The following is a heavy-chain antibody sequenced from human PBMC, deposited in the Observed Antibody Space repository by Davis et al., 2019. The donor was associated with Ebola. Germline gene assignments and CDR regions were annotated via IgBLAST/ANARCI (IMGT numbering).Heavy chain of an antibody. D-gene: IGHD2-8*01. V-gene: IGHV4-34*01. J-gene: IGHJ4*02. CDR3: ARGGIYCTNGVCFLWGNFDY. Sequence: SETLSLTCAVYGGSFSGYYWSWIRQPPGKGLEWIGEINHSGSTNYNPSLKSRVTISVDTSKNQFSLKLSSVTAADTAVYYCARGGIYCTNGVCFLWGNFDYWGQGTLVTVSS. CDR2: INHSGST. CDR1: GGSFSGYY.